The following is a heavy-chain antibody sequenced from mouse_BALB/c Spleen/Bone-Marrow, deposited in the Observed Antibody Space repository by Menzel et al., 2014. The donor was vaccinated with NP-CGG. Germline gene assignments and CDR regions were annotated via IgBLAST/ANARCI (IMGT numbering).Heavy chain of an antibody. Sequence: VQLVESGAELMKPGASVKISCKATGYTFSSYCIEWVKQRPGHGLEWIGEILPGSGSTNYNEKFKGKATFTADTSSNTAYMQLSSLTSEDSAVYYCAREDGLWYFDVWGAGTTVTVSS. CDR2: ILPGSGST. CDR1: GYTFSSYC. D-gene: IGHD1-1*01. CDR3: AREDGLWYFDV. V-gene: IGHV1-9*01. J-gene: IGHJ1*01.